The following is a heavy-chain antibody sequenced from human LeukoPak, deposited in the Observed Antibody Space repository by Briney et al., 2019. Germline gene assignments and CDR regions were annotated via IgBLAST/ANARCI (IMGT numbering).Heavy chain of an antibody. J-gene: IGHJ4*02. CDR1: GGSISSSSYY. D-gene: IGHD3-10*01. CDR3: ARSWGYYYGSGSYI. Sequence: SETLSLTCTVSGGSISSSSYYWGWIRQPPGKGLEWIGSIYYSGSTYYNPSLKSRVTISVDTSKNQFSLKLSSVTAADTAVYYCARSWGYYYGSGSYIWGQGTLVTVSS. V-gene: IGHV4-39*01. CDR2: IYYSGST.